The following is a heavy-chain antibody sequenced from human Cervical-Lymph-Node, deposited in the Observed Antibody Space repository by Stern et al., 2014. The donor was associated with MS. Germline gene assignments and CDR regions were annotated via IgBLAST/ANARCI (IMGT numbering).Heavy chain of an antibody. CDR2: ISVYNGKT. CDR3: ARAGSPPNWFDP. D-gene: IGHD3-10*01. Sequence: QVQLVQSGAEVKKPGASVKVSCKSSGYTFLNYNINWVRQAPGQGLEWMGWISVYNGKTNYAQKFQDRVTMTTDTSTSTAYMELKRLTSDDTAVYYCARAGSPPNWFDPWGQGTLVIVSS. J-gene: IGHJ5*02. V-gene: IGHV1-18*04. CDR1: GYTFLNYN.